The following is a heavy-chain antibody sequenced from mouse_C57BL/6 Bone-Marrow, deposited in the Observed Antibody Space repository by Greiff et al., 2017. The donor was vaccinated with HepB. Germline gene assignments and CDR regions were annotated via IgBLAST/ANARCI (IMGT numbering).Heavy chain of an antibody. CDR2: IYPRDGST. CDR1: VNTFTSYD. D-gene: IGHD1-1*01. CDR3: ARCNYCGSSYGYSDV. V-gene: IGHV1-85*01. Sequence: VQLQQSGPELVKPGASVKVSCKASVNTFTSYDINWVKQRPGQGLEWIGWIYPRDGSTKYNEKFKGKATLTVDTSSSTAYMELHSLTSEDSAVYFCARCNYCGSSYGYSDVCGTGTTSIVS. J-gene: IGHJ1*03.